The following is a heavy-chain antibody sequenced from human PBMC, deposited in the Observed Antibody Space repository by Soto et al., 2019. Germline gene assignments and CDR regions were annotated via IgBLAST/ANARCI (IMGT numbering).Heavy chain of an antibody. CDR1: GGSISSSSYY. CDR2: IYYSGST. CDR3: ASFGVASMNWFDP. V-gene: IGHV4-39*01. J-gene: IGHJ5*02. Sequence: SETLSLTCTVSGGSISSSSYYWGWIRHPPGKGLEWIGSIYYSGSTYYNPSLKSRLTISLDTSKNEFSLKLSSVTAADTAVYYCASFGVASMNWFDPWGQGTLVTVSS. D-gene: IGHD3-16*01.